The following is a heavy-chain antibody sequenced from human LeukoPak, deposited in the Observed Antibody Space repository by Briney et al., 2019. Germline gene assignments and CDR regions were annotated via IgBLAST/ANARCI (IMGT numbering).Heavy chain of an antibody. D-gene: IGHD3-22*01. CDR2: INSDGSST. CDR1: GFTFSNAW. Sequence: GGSLRLSCAASGFTFSNAWMSWVRQAPGKGLVWVSRINSDGSSTSYADSVKGRFTISRDNAKNTLYLQMNSLRAEDTAVYYCARSDTYYYDSSGEGPDYWGQGTLVTVSS. V-gene: IGHV3-74*01. J-gene: IGHJ4*02. CDR3: ARSDTYYYDSSGEGPDY.